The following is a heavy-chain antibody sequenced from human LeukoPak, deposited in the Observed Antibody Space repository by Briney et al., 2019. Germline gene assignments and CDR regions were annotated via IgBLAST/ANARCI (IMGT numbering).Heavy chain of an antibody. Sequence: SETLSLTCTVSGGSISSGGYYWSWVRQHPGGGLEWIGYIYYTGSTYYNPSLKSRLTISVDTSKNQFSLKLSSVTAADTAVYYCARGYVLDVWGQGTTAAVSS. D-gene: IGHD1-1*01. CDR3: ARGYVLDV. J-gene: IGHJ6*02. CDR1: GGSISSGGYY. CDR2: IYYTGST. V-gene: IGHV4-31*03.